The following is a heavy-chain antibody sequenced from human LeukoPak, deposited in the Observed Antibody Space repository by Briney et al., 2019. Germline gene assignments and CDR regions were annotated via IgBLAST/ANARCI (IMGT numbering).Heavy chain of an antibody. Sequence: SETLSLTCAVYGASFSGSYWSWVRQPPGKGLEWIVEITHDGRINYDTSLKSRVTISVDTSMNQFSLKLTSVTAADTAVYYCATIYGDYSDFDSWGQGTLVTVSS. J-gene: IGHJ4*02. D-gene: IGHD4-17*01. CDR3: ATIYGDYSDFDS. V-gene: IGHV4-34*01. CDR2: ITHDGRI. CDR1: GASFSGSY.